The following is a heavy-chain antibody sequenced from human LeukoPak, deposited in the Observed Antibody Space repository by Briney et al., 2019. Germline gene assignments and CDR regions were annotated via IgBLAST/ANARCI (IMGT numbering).Heavy chain of an antibody. D-gene: IGHD5-24*01. Sequence: PSETLSLTCTVSGYSISSGYYWGWIRQPPGKGLEWIGSIYHSGSTFYNPSLKSRVAMSVDTSKNHFSLKMSSVTAADAAMYFRARQGTWIQLGHFDYWGQGILITVSS. CDR1: GYSISSGYY. CDR3: ARQGTWIQLGHFDY. J-gene: IGHJ4*02. V-gene: IGHV4-38-2*02. CDR2: IYHSGST.